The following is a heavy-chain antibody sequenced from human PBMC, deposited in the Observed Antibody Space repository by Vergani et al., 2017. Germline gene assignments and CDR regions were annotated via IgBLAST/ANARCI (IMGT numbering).Heavy chain of an antibody. CDR2: TYCRSKCFN. CDR1: GDSVSTNSAA. V-gene: IGHV6-1*01. J-gene: IGHJ5*02. Sequence: QVQLPQSGPGLVKPSQTLSLTCAISGDSVSTNSAAWNWIRQSPSRGLEWLGRTYCRSKCFNDYAVSVKSRITINPDTSKNQFSLQLNSVTPEDTAVYYCARAVVGTTGNWFDPWGQGTQVTVSS. D-gene: IGHD1-26*01. CDR3: ARAVVGTTGNWFDP.